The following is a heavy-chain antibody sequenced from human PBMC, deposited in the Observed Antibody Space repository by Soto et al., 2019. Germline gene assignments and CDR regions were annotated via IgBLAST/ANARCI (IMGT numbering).Heavy chain of an antibody. D-gene: IGHD6-19*01. Sequence: QVQLQESGPGLVKPSGTLSLPCAVSGASISDNNWWSWVRQPPGKGLEWIGEVVHRGTTNHNPSLRRRVTISMDKSKNQISLTVSAVTAADSAVYYCARHIGVTGTRGFGYWGQGTLVTVSS. CDR3: ARHIGVTGTRGFGY. V-gene: IGHV4-4*02. CDR2: VVHRGTT. J-gene: IGHJ4*02. CDR1: GASISDNNW.